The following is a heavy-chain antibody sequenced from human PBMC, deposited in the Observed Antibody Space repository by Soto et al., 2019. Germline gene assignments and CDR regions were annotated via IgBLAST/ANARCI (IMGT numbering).Heavy chain of an antibody. Sequence: QVQLQESGPGLVKPSETLSLTCTVSADSISNYYWSWIRPPPGKGLEWIGYIYYSGSTHYNPSLKSRVTISVDTSKNQFSLKLSSVTAADTAVYYCARHLWVGSSWYLGALDIWGQGTMVTVSS. CDR3: ARHLWVGSSWYLGALDI. D-gene: IGHD6-13*01. V-gene: IGHV4-59*08. CDR2: IYYSGST. CDR1: ADSISNYY. J-gene: IGHJ3*02.